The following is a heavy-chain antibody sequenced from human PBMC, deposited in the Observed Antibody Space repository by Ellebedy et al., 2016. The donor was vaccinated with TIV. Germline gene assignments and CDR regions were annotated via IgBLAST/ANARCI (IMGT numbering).Heavy chain of an antibody. CDR1: GFTFSSYA. D-gene: IGHD1-26*01. CDR3: AKFLWWELLSGAFDI. Sequence: GGSLRLSXAASGFTFSSYAMSWVRQAPGKGLEWVSAISGSGGSTYYADSVKGRFTISRDNSKNTLYLQMNSLRAEDTAVYYCAKFLWWELLSGAFDIWGQGTMVTVSS. J-gene: IGHJ3*02. CDR2: ISGSGGST. V-gene: IGHV3-23*01.